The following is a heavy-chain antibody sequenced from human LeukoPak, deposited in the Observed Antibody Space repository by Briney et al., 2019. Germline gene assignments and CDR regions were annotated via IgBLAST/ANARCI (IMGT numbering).Heavy chain of an antibody. V-gene: IGHV1-69*01. J-gene: IGHJ6*03. CDR1: GGTFSSYA. CDR3: ARETITIFGVVISYMDV. D-gene: IGHD3-3*01. CDR2: IIPIFGTA. Sequence: SSVKVSCKASGGTFSSYAISWVRQAPGQGLEWMGGIIPIFGTANYAQKFQGRVTITADESTSTAYMELSNLRSEDTAVYYCARETITIFGVVISYMDVWGKGTTVTVSS.